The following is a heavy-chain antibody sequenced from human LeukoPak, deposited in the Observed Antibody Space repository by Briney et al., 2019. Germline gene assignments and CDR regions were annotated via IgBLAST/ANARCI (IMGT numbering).Heavy chain of an antibody. CDR1: GGSISSGGYY. CDR3: ARNPVVVVAATLGPNAFDI. J-gene: IGHJ3*02. D-gene: IGHD2-15*01. CDR2: IYYSGST. Sequence: SQTLSLTCTVSGGSISSGGYYWSWIRQHPGEGLEWIGYIYYSGSTYYNPSLKSRVTISVDTSKNQFSLKLSSVTAADTAVYYCARNPVVVVAATLGPNAFDIWGQGTMVTVSS. V-gene: IGHV4-31*03.